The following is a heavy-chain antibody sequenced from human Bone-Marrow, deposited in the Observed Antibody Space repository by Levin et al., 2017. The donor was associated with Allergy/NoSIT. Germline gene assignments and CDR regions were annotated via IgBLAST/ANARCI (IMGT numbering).Heavy chain of an antibody. D-gene: IGHD6-13*01. J-gene: IGHJ4*02. Sequence: SGGSLRLSCTVSGGSISDYYWSWIRQPPGKGLEWIGHIYYTGNTNYNPSLKSRVTISVDTSKNQFSLKLTSVTAADTAVYYCARETGIASSEGFDYWGQGTLVTVSS. CDR1: GGSISDYY. V-gene: IGHV4-59*01. CDR2: IYYTGNT. CDR3: ARETGIASSEGFDY.